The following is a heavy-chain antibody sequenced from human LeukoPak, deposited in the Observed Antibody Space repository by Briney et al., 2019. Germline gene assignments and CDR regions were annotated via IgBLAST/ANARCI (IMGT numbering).Heavy chain of an antibody. CDR3: AKDRAVTPAPFDY. CDR1: GFTFSSYG. Sequence: PGGSLRLSCAASGFTFSSYGMHWVRQAPSKGLEWVAFIRYDGSNKYYADSVKGRFTISRDNSKNTLYLQMYSLRAEDTAVYYCAKDRAVTPAPFDYWGQGALVTVSS. D-gene: IGHD4-17*01. J-gene: IGHJ4*02. V-gene: IGHV3-30*02. CDR2: IRYDGSNK.